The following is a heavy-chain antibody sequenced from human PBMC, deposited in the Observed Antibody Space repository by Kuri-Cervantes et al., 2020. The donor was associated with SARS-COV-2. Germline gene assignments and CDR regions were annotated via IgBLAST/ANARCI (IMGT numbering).Heavy chain of an antibody. CDR3: ASAEN. J-gene: IGHJ4*02. Sequence: LRLSCAVSGGSISSGGYSWSWIRQPPGKGLEWIGYIYHSGSTYYNPSLKSRVTISVDTSKNQFSLKLSSVTAADTAVYYCASAENWGQGTPVTVSS. V-gene: IGHV4-30-2*01. CDR1: GGSISSGGYS. CDR2: IYHSGST.